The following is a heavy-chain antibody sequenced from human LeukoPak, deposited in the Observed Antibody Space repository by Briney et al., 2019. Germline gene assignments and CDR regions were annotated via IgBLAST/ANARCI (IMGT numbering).Heavy chain of an antibody. J-gene: IGHJ4*02. Sequence: GGSLRLSCAAPGFTFSSYAMGWVRQAPGKGLEWVSAISGSGDSTYYGDSVKGRFTISRDNSKNTLYLQMNSLRAEDTAVYYCAKTRPLDSSSWSHGDYWGQGTLVTVSS. D-gene: IGHD6-13*01. V-gene: IGHV3-23*01. CDR3: AKTRPLDSSSWSHGDY. CDR2: ISGSGDST. CDR1: GFTFSSYA.